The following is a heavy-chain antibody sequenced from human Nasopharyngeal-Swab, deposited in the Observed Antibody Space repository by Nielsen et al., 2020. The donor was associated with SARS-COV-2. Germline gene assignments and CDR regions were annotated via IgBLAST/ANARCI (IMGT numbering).Heavy chain of an antibody. V-gene: IGHV4-31*03. CDR3: ASTAAAFDN. Sequence: LRLSCTVSGGSITSGGYYWSWIRQHPGKGLEWIGYIYYSGSTFYNPSLESRVAMSVDTSKNQFSLNLSSVTAADAAVYYCASTAAAFDNWGQGTLVTVSS. CDR2: IYYSGST. D-gene: IGHD6-25*01. CDR1: GGSITSGGYY. J-gene: IGHJ4*02.